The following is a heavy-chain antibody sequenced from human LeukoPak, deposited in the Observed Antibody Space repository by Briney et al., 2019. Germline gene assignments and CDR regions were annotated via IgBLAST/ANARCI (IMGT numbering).Heavy chain of an antibody. Sequence: GGSLRLSCAASGFTFSSYWMHWVRQVPGKGLVWVSRINTDGSSTRHADSVKGRFTISRGNAKNTLYLQMNSLRAEDTAVYYCARAGARGAFDIWGQGTMVTVSS. CDR1: GFTFSSYW. D-gene: IGHD6-6*01. J-gene: IGHJ3*02. CDR2: INTDGSST. V-gene: IGHV3-74*01. CDR3: ARAGARGAFDI.